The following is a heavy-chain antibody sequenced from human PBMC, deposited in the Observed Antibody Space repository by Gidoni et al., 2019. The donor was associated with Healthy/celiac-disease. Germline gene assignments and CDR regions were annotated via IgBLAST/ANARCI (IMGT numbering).Heavy chain of an antibody. V-gene: IGHV3-7*01. CDR1: GSTFSRYR. D-gene: IGHD3-22*01. Sequence: EAERVESGGGLVRPGGSLRLSGAAPGSTFSRYRKGWVRQAPGKGLEWVANIKQDGSEKYYGDSVKGRFTISRDNAKNSLYLQMNSLRAEDTAVYYCARDEPDYYDGSGYPLFGYWGQGTLVTVSS. CDR3: ARDEPDYYDGSGYPLFGY. CDR2: IKQDGSEK. J-gene: IGHJ4*02.